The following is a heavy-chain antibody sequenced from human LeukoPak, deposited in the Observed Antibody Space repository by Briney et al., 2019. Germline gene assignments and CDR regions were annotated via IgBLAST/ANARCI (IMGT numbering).Heavy chain of an antibody. V-gene: IGHV3-23*01. CDR3: AKGKNSGSYYNPLHY. CDR2: ISGSGGST. CDR1: GFTFSSYA. D-gene: IGHD3-10*01. Sequence: GGSLRLSCAASGFTFSSYAMSWVRQAPGKGLEWVSAISGSGGSTYYADSVKGRFTISRDNSKNTPYLQMNSLRAEDTAVYYCAKGKNSGSYYNPLHYWGQGTLVTVSS. J-gene: IGHJ4*02.